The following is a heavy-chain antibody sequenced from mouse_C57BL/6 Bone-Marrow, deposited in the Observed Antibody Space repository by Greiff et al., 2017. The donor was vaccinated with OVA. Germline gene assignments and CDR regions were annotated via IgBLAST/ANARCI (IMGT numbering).Heavy chain of an antibody. J-gene: IGHJ4*01. CDR1: GYTFTSYW. D-gene: IGHD1-3*01. CDR2: IDPSDSYT. V-gene: IGHV1-59*01. Sequence: QVQLQQPGAELVRPGTSVKLSCKASGYTFTSYWMHWVKQRPGQGLEWIGVIDPSDSYTNYNQKFKGKATLTVDTSSSTAYMQLSSLTSEDSAVYYCARVKTHAMDYWGQGTSVTVSS. CDR3: ARVKTHAMDY.